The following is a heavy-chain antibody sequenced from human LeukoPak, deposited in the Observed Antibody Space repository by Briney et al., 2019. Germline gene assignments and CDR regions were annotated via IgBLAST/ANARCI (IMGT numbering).Heavy chain of an antibody. D-gene: IGHD4/OR15-4a*01. CDR3: ARVPVLKGAFDI. CDR2: IYHSGST. CDR1: GGSISSGGYS. V-gene: IGHV4-30-2*01. Sequence: SETLSLTCAVSGGSISSGGYSWSWIRQPPGKGLEWIGNIYHSGSTYYNPSLKSRVTISVDRSKNQFSLKLSSVTAADTAVYYCARVPVLKGAFDIWGQGTMVTVSS. J-gene: IGHJ3*02.